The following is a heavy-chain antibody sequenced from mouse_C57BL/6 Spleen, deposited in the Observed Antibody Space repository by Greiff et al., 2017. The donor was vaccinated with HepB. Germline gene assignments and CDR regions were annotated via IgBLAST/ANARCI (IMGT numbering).Heavy chain of an antibody. V-gene: IGHV5-16*01. CDR1: GFTFSDYY. D-gene: IGHD3-2*02. CDR2: INYDGSST. CDR3: ARVDSSGYVGY. J-gene: IGHJ4*01. Sequence: EVKLVESEGGLVQPGSSMKLSCTASGFTFSDYYMAWVRQVPEKGLEWVANINYDGSSTYYLDSLKSRFIISRDNAKNILYLQMSSLKSEDTATYYCARVDSSGYVGYWGQGTSVTVSS.